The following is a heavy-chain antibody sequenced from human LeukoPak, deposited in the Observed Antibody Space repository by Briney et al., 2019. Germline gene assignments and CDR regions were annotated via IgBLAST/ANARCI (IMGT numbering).Heavy chain of an antibody. CDR1: GYTFIDYY. J-gene: IGHJ5*02. CDR3: TRDVIMGYQQGYFDP. V-gene: IGHV1-2*02. CDR2: MNPKTGDT. D-gene: IGHD2-8*01. Sequence: ASVKVSCKASGYTFIDYYIHWVRQAPGQGLECMGWMNPKTGDTRYQGRVAMTRETSITTAYMELSELNSDDTAMYFCTRDVIMGYQQGYFDPWGQGTLVTVSS.